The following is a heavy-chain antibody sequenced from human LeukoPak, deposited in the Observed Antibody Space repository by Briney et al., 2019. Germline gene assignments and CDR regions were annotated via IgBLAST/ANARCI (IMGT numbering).Heavy chain of an antibody. CDR1: GLAFNNAW. D-gene: IGHD6-13*01. CDR3: ILAAAGPAY. V-gene: IGHV3-15*01. Sequence: GGSLRLSCAASGLAFNNAWMTWVRQAPGKGLEWVGRIRGKTDGETTDYAAPVQGRFTISRDDSKDTLYLQMNSLKTEDTAVYYCILAAAGPAYWGQGTLVTVSS. J-gene: IGHJ4*02. CDR2: IRGKTDGETT.